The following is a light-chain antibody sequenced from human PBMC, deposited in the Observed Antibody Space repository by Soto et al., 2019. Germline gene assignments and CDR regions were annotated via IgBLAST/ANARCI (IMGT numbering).Light chain of an antibody. CDR3: HHYGTSWT. CDR2: GAS. Sequence: EVVLTQSPGTLSLSPGERGTLSCRASQSVTSNSLAWYQQKPGQAPGLLFYGASSRATGIPDRFRGSGSGTYFTLTISGLEPEDFAVYYCHHYGTSWTFGQGTKVDIK. V-gene: IGKV3-20*01. J-gene: IGKJ1*01. CDR1: QSVTSNS.